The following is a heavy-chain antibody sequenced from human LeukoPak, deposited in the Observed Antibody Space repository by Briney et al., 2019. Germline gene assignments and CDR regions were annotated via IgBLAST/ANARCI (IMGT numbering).Heavy chain of an antibody. CDR3: ARWSGYYPRYNWFDP. D-gene: IGHD3-3*01. CDR1: GGSFSGYY. Sequence: PSETLSLTCAVYGGSFSGYYWSWIRQPPGKGLEWIGYIYYSGSTNYNPSLKSRVTISVDTSKNQFSLKLSSVTAADTAVYYCARWSGYYPRYNWFDPWGQGTLVTVSS. J-gene: IGHJ5*02. CDR2: IYYSGST. V-gene: IGHV4-59*08.